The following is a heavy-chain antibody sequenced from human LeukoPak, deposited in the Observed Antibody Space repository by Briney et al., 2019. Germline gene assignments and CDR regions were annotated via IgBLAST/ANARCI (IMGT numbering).Heavy chain of an antibody. CDR1: GYTFTGYY. V-gene: IGHV1-2*02. D-gene: IGHD3-10*01. CDR3: ARDRRSAGTCDY. J-gene: IGHJ4*02. CDR2: INPNSGGT. Sequence: PQASETVSCKASGYTFTGYYMHWVRQAPGQGLEWMGWINPNSGGTNYAQKFQGRVTMTRDTSISTAYMELSRLRSDDTAVYYCARDRRSAGTCDYWGQGTLVTVSS.